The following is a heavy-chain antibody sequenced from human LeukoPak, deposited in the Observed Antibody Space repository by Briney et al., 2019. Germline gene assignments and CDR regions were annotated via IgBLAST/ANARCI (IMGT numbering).Heavy chain of an antibody. D-gene: IGHD3-10*01. CDR2: ISGSGGST. J-gene: IGHJ3*02. CDR1: GFTFSSYA. Sequence: GGSLRLPCAASGFTFSSYAMSWVRQAPGKGLEWVSAISGSGGSTYYADSVKGRFTISRDNSKNTLYLQMNSLRAEDTAVYYCAKDSLLWFGEDHAFDIWGQGTMVTVSS. V-gene: IGHV3-23*01. CDR3: AKDSLLWFGEDHAFDI.